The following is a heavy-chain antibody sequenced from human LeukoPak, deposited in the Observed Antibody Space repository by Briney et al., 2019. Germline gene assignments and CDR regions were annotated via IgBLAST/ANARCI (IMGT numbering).Heavy chain of an antibody. CDR2: ISGTSSPI. V-gene: IGHV3-48*02. D-gene: IGHD2/OR15-2a*01. Sequence: GGSLRLSCAASGFTVSRNYMSWVRQAPGKGLEWVSYISGTSSPIYYTDSVKGRFIISRDNARNSLNLQMNSLRDEDTAVYYCARDGSNSGPDFDYWGQGILVTVSS. CDR3: ARDGSNSGPDFDY. CDR1: GFTVSRNY. J-gene: IGHJ4*02.